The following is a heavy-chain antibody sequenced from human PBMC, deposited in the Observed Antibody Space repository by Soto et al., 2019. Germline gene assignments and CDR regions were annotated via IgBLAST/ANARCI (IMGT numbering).Heavy chain of an antibody. D-gene: IGHD3-10*01. CDR1: GGSISSGGYY. Sequence: SETLSLTCTVYGGSISSGGYYWGWIRQHPGKGLEWIGYIYYSGSTYYNPSLKSRVTISVDTSKNQFSLKLSSVTAADTAVYYCARDWGSGSYCYGMDVWGQGTTVTVS. CDR2: IYYSGST. V-gene: IGHV4-31*03. J-gene: IGHJ6*02. CDR3: ARDWGSGSYCYGMDV.